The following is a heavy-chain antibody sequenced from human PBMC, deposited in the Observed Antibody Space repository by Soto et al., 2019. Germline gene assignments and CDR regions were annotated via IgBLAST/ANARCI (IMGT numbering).Heavy chain of an antibody. CDR2: IIPIFGTA. Sequence: SVKVSCKASGGTFSSYAISWVRQAPGQGLEWMGGIIPIFGTANYAQKFQGRVTITADESTSTAYMELSSLRSEDTAVYYCARAAWGQGYCSSTSCFADYYYYGMDVWGQGTTVTVSS. V-gene: IGHV1-69*13. J-gene: IGHJ6*02. CDR1: GGTFSSYA. CDR3: ARAAWGQGYCSSTSCFADYYYYGMDV. D-gene: IGHD2-2*01.